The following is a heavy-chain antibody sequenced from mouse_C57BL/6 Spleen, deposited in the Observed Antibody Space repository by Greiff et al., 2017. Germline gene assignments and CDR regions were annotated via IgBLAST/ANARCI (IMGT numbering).Heavy chain of an antibody. CDR3: RNLHYYAMHY. J-gene: IGHJ4*01. Sequence: QVQLQQSGPGLVQPSQRLSITCTVSGFSFNSYGVHWVRQSPGKGLEWLGVIWSGGSTDYNAAFISRLSISKDNSKSQVFFKMNSLQADDTAIYYRRNLHYYAMHYWAQGTPVTVSP. CDR1: GFSFNSYG. V-gene: IGHV2-2*01. CDR2: IWSGGST.